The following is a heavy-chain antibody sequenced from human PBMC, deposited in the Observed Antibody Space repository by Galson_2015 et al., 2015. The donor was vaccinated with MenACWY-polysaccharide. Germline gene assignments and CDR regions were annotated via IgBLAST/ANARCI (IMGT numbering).Heavy chain of an antibody. J-gene: IGHJ4*02. CDR2: VDYSGST. V-gene: IGHV4-39*01. CDR1: GGSTSSPNYF. D-gene: IGHD6-19*01. Sequence: ETLSLPCTVSGGSTSSPNYFWGWIRQPPGKGLEWIGSVDYSGSTYYNPSLRSRVTVSAETSKNQFSLNLRSVTAADTAVYYCGSGRNGWYGVGDYWGQGT. CDR3: GSGRNGWYGVGDY.